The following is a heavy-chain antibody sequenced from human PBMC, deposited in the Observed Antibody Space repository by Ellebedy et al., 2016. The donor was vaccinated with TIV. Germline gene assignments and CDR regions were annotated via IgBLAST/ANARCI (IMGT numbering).Heavy chain of an antibody. J-gene: IGHJ3*02. CDR1: RFTFSSYW. D-gene: IGHD4-17*01. CDR3: ATDGSYGDYRSPTHAFVM. Sequence: GGSLRLSCAASRFTFSSYWMSWVRQSPGKGLEWVANINQDGSDKYYEDSVKGRFTIARDNAKNSLFLKMSSLRVEDTAVYYCATDGSYGDYRSPTHAFVMWGQGTMVAVSS. CDR2: INQDGSDK. V-gene: IGHV3-7*01.